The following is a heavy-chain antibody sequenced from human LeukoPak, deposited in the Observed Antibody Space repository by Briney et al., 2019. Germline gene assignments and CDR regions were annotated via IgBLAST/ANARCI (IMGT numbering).Heavy chain of an antibody. CDR1: GYTFTSYG. CDR3: ARFTRPAAIRGANWFDP. J-gene: IGHJ5*02. CDR2: ISAYNGNT. V-gene: IGHV1-18*01. D-gene: IGHD2-2*02. Sequence: GASVKVSCKASGYTFTSYGISWGRQAPGQRLEWMGWISAYNGNTNYAQKLQGRVTMTTDTSTSTAYMELRSLRSDDTAVYYCARFTRPAAIRGANWFDPWGQGTLVTVSS.